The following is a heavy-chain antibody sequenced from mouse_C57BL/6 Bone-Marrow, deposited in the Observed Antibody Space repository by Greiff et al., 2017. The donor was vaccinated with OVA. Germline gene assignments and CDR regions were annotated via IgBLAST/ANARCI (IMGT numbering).Heavy chain of an antibody. D-gene: IGHD1-1*01. CDR1: GYAFTNYL. V-gene: IGHV1-54*01. CDR3: ARSSTEVATDY. CDR2: INPGSGGT. J-gene: IGHJ2*01. Sequence: VQLQQSGAELVRPGTSVKVSCKASGYAFTNYLIEWVKQRPGQGLEWIGVINPGSGGTNYNEKFKGKATLTADKSSSTAYMQLSSLTSEDSAVYFCARSSTEVATDYWGQGTTLTVSS.